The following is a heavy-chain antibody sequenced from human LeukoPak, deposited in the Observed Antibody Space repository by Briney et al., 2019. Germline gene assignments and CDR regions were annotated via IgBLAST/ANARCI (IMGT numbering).Heavy chain of an antibody. CDR3: AKDPIPYSSGLYYFDY. CDR1: GFTFSSYG. J-gene: IGHJ4*02. CDR2: ISYDGSNK. V-gene: IGHV3-30*18. Sequence: GGSLRLSCAASGFTFSSYGMHWVRQAPGKGLEWVAVISYDGSNKYYADSVKGRFTISRDNSKNTLYLRMNSLRAEDTAVYYCAKDPIPYSSGLYYFDYWGQGTLVTVSS. D-gene: IGHD6-19*01.